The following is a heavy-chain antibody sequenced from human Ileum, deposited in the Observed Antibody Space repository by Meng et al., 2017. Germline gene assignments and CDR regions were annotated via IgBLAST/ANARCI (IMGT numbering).Heavy chain of an antibody. CDR2: INTGNGDA. Sequence: QVQLVQSGAAGKKPGASGKVTGKASGYTFTRNAMHWVRQAPGQRLEWMGWINTGNGDAKYSQRFQGRVTITRDTSASTVYMELSSLRSEDTTVYYCARGHQNYDILTGSYWGQGTLVTVSS. CDR1: GYTFTRNA. V-gene: IGHV1-3*04. CDR3: ARGHQNYDILTGSY. J-gene: IGHJ4*02. D-gene: IGHD3-9*01.